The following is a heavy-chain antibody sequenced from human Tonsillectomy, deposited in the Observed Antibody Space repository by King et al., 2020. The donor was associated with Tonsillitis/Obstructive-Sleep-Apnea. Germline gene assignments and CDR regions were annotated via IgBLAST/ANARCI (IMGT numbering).Heavy chain of an antibody. J-gene: IGHJ4*02. CDR3: ARLGMAVAATFPSPDY. V-gene: IGHV5-51*01. D-gene: IGHD6-19*01. Sequence: VQLVESGAEVKKTGESLKISCKGSGYSFTSYWIAWVRQMPGKGLEWMGIIYPGDSDTRNSPSFQGQVTISADKSISTAYLQWSSLKASDTAMYYCARLGMAVAATFPSPDYWGQGTLVTVSS. CDR1: GYSFTSYW. CDR2: IYPGDSDT.